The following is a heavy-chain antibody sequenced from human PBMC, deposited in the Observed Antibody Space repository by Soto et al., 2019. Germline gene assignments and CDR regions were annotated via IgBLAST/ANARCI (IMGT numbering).Heavy chain of an antibody. Sequence: PGGSRRLSCGASGFTFSSYGMSGGGQAPGKGLEWVSAISGSGGSTYYADSVKGRFTISRDNSKNTLYLQMNSLRAEDTAVYYCAKDHGYYYDSSGFPLGYWGQGTLVTVSS. CDR2: ISGSGGST. V-gene: IGHV3-23*01. CDR3: AKDHGYYYDSSGFPLGY. CDR1: GFTFSSYG. D-gene: IGHD3-22*01. J-gene: IGHJ4*02.